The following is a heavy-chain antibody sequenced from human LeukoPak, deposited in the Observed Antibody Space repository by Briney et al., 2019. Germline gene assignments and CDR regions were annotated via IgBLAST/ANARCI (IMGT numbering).Heavy chain of an antibody. CDR1: GFTSISNW. CDR2: IDSGGGST. D-gene: IGHD3-10*01. Sequence: GGSLRLSCAASGFTSISNWFHWVGKPQGKGLVWVSRIDSGGGSTIDADSVKGRFTISRDNAKNTLYLQMNNLRAEDTAVYYCAREGYGPGNYPFDYWGQGTLVTVSS. CDR3: AREGYGPGNYPFDY. J-gene: IGHJ4*02. V-gene: IGHV3-74*01.